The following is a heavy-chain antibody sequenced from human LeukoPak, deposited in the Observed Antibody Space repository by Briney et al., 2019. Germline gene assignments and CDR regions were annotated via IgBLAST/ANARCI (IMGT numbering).Heavy chain of an antibody. J-gene: IGHJ4*02. D-gene: IGHD3-22*01. Sequence: SETLSLTCAVYGGSFSGYYWSWIRQPPGKGPEWIGEINHSGSTYYNPSLQSRVTISVETSKNQFSLKLSSVTAADTAVYYCARVTGYMIEDYFDYWGQGTLVTVSS. CDR1: GGSFSGYY. CDR2: INHSGST. V-gene: IGHV4-34*01. CDR3: ARVTGYMIEDYFDY.